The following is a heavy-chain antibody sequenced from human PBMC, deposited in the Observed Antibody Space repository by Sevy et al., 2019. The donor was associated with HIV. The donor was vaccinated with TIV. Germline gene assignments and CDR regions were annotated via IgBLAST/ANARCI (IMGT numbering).Heavy chain of an antibody. CDR2: ISGGGGGT. V-gene: IGHV3-23*01. Sequence: GGSLRLSCAASGFTFNNYAMSWVRQAPGKGLEGKGLEWVSTISGGGGGTYYADSVRGRFTISRDNSKNTLYLQVNSLRVEDTAVYYCAKHYIHDISDWWYFDHWGRGTLVTVSS. CDR1: GFTFNNYA. J-gene: IGHJ2*01. D-gene: IGHD4-4*01. CDR3: AKHYIHDISDWWYFDH.